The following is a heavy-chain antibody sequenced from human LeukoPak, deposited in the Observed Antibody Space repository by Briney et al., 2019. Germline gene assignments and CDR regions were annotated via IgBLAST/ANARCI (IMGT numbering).Heavy chain of an antibody. J-gene: IGHJ4*02. CDR2: INPNSGGT. D-gene: IGHD6-13*01. CDR3: ARDSAAGGFHY. V-gene: IGHV1-2*06. CDR1: GYTFTGYY. Sequence: ASVKVSCKASGYTFTGYYMHWVRQAPGQGLEWMGRINPNSGGTNYAQKFQGRVTMTRDTSISTAYMELSRLRSDDTAVYYCARDSAAGGFHYWARKTLVTVPS.